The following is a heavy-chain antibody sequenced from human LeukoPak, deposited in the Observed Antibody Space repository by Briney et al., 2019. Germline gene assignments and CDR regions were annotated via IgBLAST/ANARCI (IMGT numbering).Heavy chain of an antibody. Sequence: PSETLSLTCTVSGASISSNGYYWGWIRQPPGKGLEWIGSIYYSGSTYYNPSLKSRVTISVDTSKNQFSLKLSSVTAADTAVYYCARTHDCSGGSCYSPIDYWGQGTLVAVSS. J-gene: IGHJ4*02. CDR1: GASISSNGYY. CDR3: ARTHDCSGGSCYSPIDY. CDR2: IYYSGST. V-gene: IGHV4-39*01. D-gene: IGHD2-15*01.